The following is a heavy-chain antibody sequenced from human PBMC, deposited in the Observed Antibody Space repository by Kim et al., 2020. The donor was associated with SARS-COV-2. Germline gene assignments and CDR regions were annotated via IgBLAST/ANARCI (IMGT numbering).Heavy chain of an antibody. J-gene: IGHJ4*02. Sequence: YAGSVRGRFTNSRDNYKNTLYLQTKSLRAEDTAVYYCANGYSGYDSGFDYWGQGTLVTVSS. D-gene: IGHD5-12*01. V-gene: IGHV3-23*01. CDR3: ANGYSGYDSGFDY.